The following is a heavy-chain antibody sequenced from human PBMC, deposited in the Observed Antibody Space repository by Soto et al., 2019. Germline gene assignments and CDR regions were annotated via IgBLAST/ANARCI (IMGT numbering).Heavy chain of an antibody. V-gene: IGHV4-34*01. D-gene: IGHD1-7*01. Sequence: PSETLSLTCAVYGGSFSGYYWSWIRQPPGKGLEWIGEINHSGSTNYNPSLKGRVTISVDTSKNQFSLKLSSVTAADTAVYYCARDSSLELLLYYFDYWGQGTLVTVSS. CDR3: ARDSSLELLLYYFDY. J-gene: IGHJ4*02. CDR2: INHSGST. CDR1: GGSFSGYY.